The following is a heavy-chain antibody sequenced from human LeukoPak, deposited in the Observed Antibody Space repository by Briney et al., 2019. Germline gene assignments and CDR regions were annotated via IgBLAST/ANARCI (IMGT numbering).Heavy chain of an antibody. V-gene: IGHV1-18*01. CDR3: ARRTYSSSSSIFDY. Sequence: ASVKVSCKASGGTFSSYAISWVRQAPGQGLEWMGWISAYNGNTNYAQKLQGRVSMTTDTSASTAYMELRSLRSGDTAVYYCARRTYSSSSSIFDYWGQGTLVTVSS. D-gene: IGHD6-6*01. CDR2: ISAYNGNT. J-gene: IGHJ4*02. CDR1: GGTFSSYA.